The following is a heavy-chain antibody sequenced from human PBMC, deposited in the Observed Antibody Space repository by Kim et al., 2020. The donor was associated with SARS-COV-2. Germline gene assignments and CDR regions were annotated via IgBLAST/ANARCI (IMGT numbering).Heavy chain of an antibody. D-gene: IGHD1-7*01. CDR1: GFTFSRFW. J-gene: IGHJ4*02. Sequence: GGSLRLSCEASGFTFSRFWMDWVRQAPGKGLLWVSRVNTDGSDTAYADSVKGRFTISRDNAKNTLYLQINSLRADDTAVYYCARAIIGTNTFDSWGQGIL. V-gene: IGHV3-74*03. CDR3: ARAIIGTNTFDS. CDR2: VNTDGSDT.